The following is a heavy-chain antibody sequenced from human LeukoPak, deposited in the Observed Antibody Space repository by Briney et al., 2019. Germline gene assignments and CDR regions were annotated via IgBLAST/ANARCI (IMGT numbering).Heavy chain of an antibody. CDR3: ARDVPSFSLADAFDI. D-gene: IGHD3-16*01. CDR1: GFTFSDYY. J-gene: IGHJ3*02. V-gene: IGHV3-11*01. Sequence: PGGSLRLSCAASGFTFSDYYMSWIRQAPGKGLEWVSYISSSGSTIYYADSVKGRFTISRGNAKNSLYLQMNSLRAEDTAVYYCARDVPSFSLADAFDIWGQGTMVTVSS. CDR2: ISSSGSTI.